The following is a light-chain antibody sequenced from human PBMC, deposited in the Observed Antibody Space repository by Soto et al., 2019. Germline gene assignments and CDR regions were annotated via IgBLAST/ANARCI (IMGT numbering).Light chain of an antibody. CDR1: SSDVGGYNY. V-gene: IGLV2-14*01. CDR3: SSYTSTTTLGGV. Sequence: QSALTQPASVSGSPGQSITISCTGTSSDVGGYNYVSWYQQHPGKAPKLMIFEVNNRPSGVSNRFSASKSGNTASLTISGLQAEDEAHYYCSSYTSTTTLGGVFGGRTKLTVL. CDR2: EVN. J-gene: IGLJ3*02.